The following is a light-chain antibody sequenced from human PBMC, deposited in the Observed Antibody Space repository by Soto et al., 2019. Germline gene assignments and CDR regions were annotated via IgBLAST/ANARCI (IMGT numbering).Light chain of an antibody. V-gene: IGLV2-14*01. CDR2: EVS. CDR1: SSDVGGYNY. Sequence: ALTQPASVSGSPGQSITISCTGTSSDVGGYNYVSWYQQHPGKAPKLMIYEVSNRPSGVSNCFSGSKSGNTASLTISGLQAEDEADYYCSSYTSSSTPGVFGTGTKVTVL. J-gene: IGLJ1*01. CDR3: SSYTSSSTPGV.